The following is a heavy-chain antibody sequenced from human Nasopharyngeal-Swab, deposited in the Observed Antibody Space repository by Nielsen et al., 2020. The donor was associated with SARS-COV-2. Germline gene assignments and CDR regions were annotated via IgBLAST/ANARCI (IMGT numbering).Heavy chain of an antibody. Sequence: SETLSLTCTVSGGSISSGGYYWSWIRQHPGKGLERIGYIYYSGSTYYNPSLKSRLTISVDTSKNQFSLKLSSVTAADTAVYYCARGGDYVWGSYRNKFDYWGQGTLVTVSS. CDR1: GGSISSGGYY. J-gene: IGHJ4*02. CDR3: ARGGDYVWGSYRNKFDY. CDR2: IYYSGST. V-gene: IGHV4-31*03. D-gene: IGHD3-16*02.